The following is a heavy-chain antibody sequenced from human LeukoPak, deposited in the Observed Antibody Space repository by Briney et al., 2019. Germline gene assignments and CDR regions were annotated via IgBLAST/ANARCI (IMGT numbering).Heavy chain of an antibody. V-gene: IGHV1-69*13. D-gene: IGHD5-12*01. CDR2: IIPIFGTA. J-gene: IGHJ5*02. CDR3: ARDQRGYDFGYDP. Sequence: SVKVSCKASGGTFSSYAISWVRQAPGQGLEWMGGIIPIFGTANYAQKFQGRVTITADESTSTAYMELNSLRSEDTAVYYCARDQRGYDFGYDPWGQGTLVTVSS. CDR1: GGTFSSYA.